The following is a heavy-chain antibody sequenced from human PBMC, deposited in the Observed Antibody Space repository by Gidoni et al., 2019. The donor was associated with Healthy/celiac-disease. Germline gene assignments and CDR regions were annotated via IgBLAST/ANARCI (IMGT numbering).Heavy chain of an antibody. V-gene: IGHV3-9*01. D-gene: IGHD1-26*01. CDR2: ISWNSGSI. Sequence: EVQLVESGGGLVKPGRSLRLSCAASGFTFGAYAMHWVRQAPGKGLEWVSGISWNSGSIGYADSVKGRFTISRDNAKNSLYLQMNSLRAEDTALYYCAKGSGSYDRFYMDVWGKGTTVTVSS. CDR1: GFTFGAYA. J-gene: IGHJ6*03. CDR3: AKGSGSYDRFYMDV.